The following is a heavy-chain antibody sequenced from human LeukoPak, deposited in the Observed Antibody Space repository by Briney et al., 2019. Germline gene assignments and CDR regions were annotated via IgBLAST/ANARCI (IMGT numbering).Heavy chain of an antibody. V-gene: IGHV3-52*01. CDR2: IKCDGSEK. Sequence: GGSLRLSCAASGFTFSSSWMHWVCQAPEKGLEWVADIKCDGSEKYYVDSVKGRFTISRDNSRKTLYLQMNSLRAEDTALYYCAKTAESNWYRQAFDYWGQGTLVTVSS. J-gene: IGHJ4*02. D-gene: IGHD1-1*01. CDR1: GFTFSSSW. CDR3: AKTAESNWYRQAFDY.